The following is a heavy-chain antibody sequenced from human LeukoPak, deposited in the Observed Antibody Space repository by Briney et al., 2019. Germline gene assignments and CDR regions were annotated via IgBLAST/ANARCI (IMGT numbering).Heavy chain of an antibody. CDR2: ISGSGDKT. V-gene: IGHV3-23*01. CDR1: GFSLSTYA. J-gene: IGHJ6*03. CDR3: AKDTTAWWYHRAYMNV. Sequence: PGGSLRLSCAASGFSLSTYALGWVRQAPGGGLEWVAAISGSGDKTYHADSVKGRFTISKDNSENRLSLQMDSLRAEDTAVYFCAKDTTAWWYHRAYMNVWGKGTTVTVSS. D-gene: IGHD2-15*01.